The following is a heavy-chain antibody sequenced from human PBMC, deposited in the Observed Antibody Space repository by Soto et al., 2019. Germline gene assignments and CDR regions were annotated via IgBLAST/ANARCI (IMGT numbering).Heavy chain of an antibody. Sequence: EVQLVESGGGLVQPGGSLRLSCAASGFTVSSNYMSWVRQAQGKGLEWVSVIYSGGSAYYADSVKGRFTISRDNSKNTLYLQMNSLRAEDTAVYYCARHGYSYGGGYFDYWGQGTLVTVSS. CDR2: IYSGGSA. CDR3: ARHGYSYGGGYFDY. D-gene: IGHD5-18*01. J-gene: IGHJ4*02. V-gene: IGHV3-66*04. CDR1: GFTVSSNY.